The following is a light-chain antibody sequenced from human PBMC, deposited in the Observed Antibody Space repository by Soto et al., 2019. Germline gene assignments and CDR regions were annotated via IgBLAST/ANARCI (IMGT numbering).Light chain of an antibody. CDR2: GAS. CDR3: QHYNSYSEA. J-gene: IGKJ1*01. CDR1: QSIASR. Sequence: DIQMTQSPSSLSASVGDRVTITCRASQSIASRLNWYQQKPGSAPKLLIYGASTLESGVPSRFSGSGSGTEFTLTISSLQPDDFATYYCQHYNSYSEAFGQGTKVDIK. V-gene: IGKV1-5*01.